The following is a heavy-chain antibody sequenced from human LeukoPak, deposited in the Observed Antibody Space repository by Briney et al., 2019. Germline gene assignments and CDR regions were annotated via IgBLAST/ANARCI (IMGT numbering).Heavy chain of an antibody. CDR3: AKAGGDFDY. J-gene: IGHJ4*02. CDR2: ISGSGEST. Sequence: GGSLRLSCAASGITLRNYAMTWVRQAPGKGLQWVSVISGSGESTYYADSVRGRFTIPRDNSKNMLYLHMNSLRAEDTAVYYCAKAGGDFDYWGQGTLVTVSS. CDR1: GITLRNYA. V-gene: IGHV3-23*01. D-gene: IGHD2-21*01.